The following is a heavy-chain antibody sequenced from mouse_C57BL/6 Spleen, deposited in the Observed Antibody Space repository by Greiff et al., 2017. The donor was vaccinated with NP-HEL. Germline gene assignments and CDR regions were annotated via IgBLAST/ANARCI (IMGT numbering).Heavy chain of an antibody. D-gene: IGHD2-1*01. J-gene: IGHJ4*01. CDR3: ARYYYGTHALDY. Sequence: VQLQQPGAELVKPGASVKLSCKASGYTFTSYWMHWVKQRPGQGLEWIGMIHPNSGSTNYNEKFKNKATLTVDKSSSTAYMQLSRLTSDESAVSYCARYYYGTHALDYWGQGTSVTVSS. CDR2: IHPNSGST. V-gene: IGHV1-64*01. CDR1: GYTFTSYW.